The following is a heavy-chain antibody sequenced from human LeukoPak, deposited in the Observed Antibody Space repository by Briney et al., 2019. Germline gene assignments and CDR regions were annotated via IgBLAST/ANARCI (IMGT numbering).Heavy chain of an antibody. CDR1: GGSFSGYY. Sequence: PSETLSLTCAVYGGSFSGYYWSWIRQPPGKGLEWIGEINHSGSTNYNPSLKSRVTISVDTSKNQFSLKLSSVTAADTAVYYCAREHCGSTSCPEYFQHWGQGTLVTVSS. CDR2: INHSGST. J-gene: IGHJ1*01. D-gene: IGHD2-2*01. CDR3: AREHCGSTSCPEYFQH. V-gene: IGHV4-34*01.